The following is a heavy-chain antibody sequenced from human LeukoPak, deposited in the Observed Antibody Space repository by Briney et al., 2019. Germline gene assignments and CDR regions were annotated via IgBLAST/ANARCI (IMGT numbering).Heavy chain of an antibody. Sequence: SETLSLTCAVSGYSISSGYYWGWIRQPPGKGLEWIGSIYHSGSTYYNPSLKSRVTISVDTSKNQFSLKLSSVTAADTGVYYCARIYGKGSDYMRDYYFDYWGQGTLVTVSS. V-gene: IGHV4-38-2*01. D-gene: IGHD3-10*01. CDR1: GYSISSGYY. J-gene: IGHJ4*02. CDR2: IYHSGST. CDR3: ARIYGKGSDYMRDYYFDY.